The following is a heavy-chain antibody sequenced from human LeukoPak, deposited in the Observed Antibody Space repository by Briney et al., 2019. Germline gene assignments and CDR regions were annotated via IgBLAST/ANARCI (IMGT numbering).Heavy chain of an antibody. CDR3: AREYCSGGSCYSHPYWYFDL. Sequence: GGSLRLSCAASGFTFSSYSMNWVRQAPGKGLEWVSYISSSSSTIYYADSLKGRFTISRDNAKNSLYLQMNSLRAEDTAVYYCAREYCSGGSCYSHPYWYFDLWGRGTLVTVSS. CDR2: ISSSSSTI. CDR1: GFTFSSYS. V-gene: IGHV3-48*01. J-gene: IGHJ2*01. D-gene: IGHD2-15*01.